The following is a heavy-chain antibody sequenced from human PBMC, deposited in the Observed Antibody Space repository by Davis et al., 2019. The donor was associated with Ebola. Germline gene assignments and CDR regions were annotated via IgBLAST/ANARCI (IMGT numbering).Heavy chain of an antibody. CDR1: GGTFSSYA. CDR2: IIPILGIA. V-gene: IGHV1-69*10. D-gene: IGHD2-2*01. Sequence: SVKVSCKASGGTFSSYAISWVRQAPGQGLEWMGGIIPILGIANYAQKFQGRVTITADESTSTAYMELSSLRSEDTAVYYCARELKIVVIPDAIGADAFDIWGQGKMVTVSS. J-gene: IGHJ3*02. CDR3: ARELKIVVIPDAIGADAFDI.